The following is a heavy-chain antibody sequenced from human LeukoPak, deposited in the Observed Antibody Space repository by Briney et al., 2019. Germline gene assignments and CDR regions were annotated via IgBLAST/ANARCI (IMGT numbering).Heavy chain of an antibody. CDR3: ARVREAETNPCPAH. Sequence: SETLSPTCTVSGGSVSSGSYQWSWIRQPAGKGLEWIGRIYTSGSTNYDPSLESRVIISMDTSKNQFTLKLSSVTAADTAVYYCARVREAETNPCPAHWGQGTLVTVSS. D-gene: IGHD1-14*01. J-gene: IGHJ4*02. V-gene: IGHV4-61*02. CDR2: IYTSGST. CDR1: GGSVSSGSYQ.